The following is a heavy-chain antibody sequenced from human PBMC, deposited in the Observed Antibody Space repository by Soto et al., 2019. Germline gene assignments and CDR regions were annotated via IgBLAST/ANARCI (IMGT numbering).Heavy chain of an antibody. CDR3: AASFQYSESLALYYFDY. Sequence: SVKVSCKASGFTFTSSAVQWVRQARGQRLEWIGWIVVGSGNTNYAQKFQERVTITRDMSTSTAHMELSSLRSEDTAVYYCAASFQYSESLALYYFDYWGQGTLVTVSS. CDR1: GFTFTSSA. CDR2: IVVGSGNT. V-gene: IGHV1-58*01. J-gene: IGHJ4*02. D-gene: IGHD1-26*01.